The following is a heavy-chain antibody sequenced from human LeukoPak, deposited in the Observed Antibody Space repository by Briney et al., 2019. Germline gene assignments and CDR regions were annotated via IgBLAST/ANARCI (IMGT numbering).Heavy chain of an antibody. D-gene: IGHD3-22*01. CDR2: INPSGGST. V-gene: IGHV1-46*01. CDR3: ASARRDSSGYYLHFDY. CDR1: GYTFTSYY. J-gene: IGHJ4*02. Sequence: ASVKVSCKASGYTFTSYYMHWVRQAPGQGLEWMGIINPSGGSTSYAQKFQGRVTMTWDTSTSTVYMELSSLRSEDTAVYYCASARRDSSGYYLHFDYWGQGTLVTVSS.